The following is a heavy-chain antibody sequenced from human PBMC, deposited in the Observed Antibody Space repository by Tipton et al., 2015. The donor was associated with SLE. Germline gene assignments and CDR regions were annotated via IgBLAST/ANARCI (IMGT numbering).Heavy chain of an antibody. J-gene: IGHJ2*01. CDR2: INYSGST. CDR3: VRRSPVAGRDWYFDL. V-gene: IGHV4-34*01. Sequence: TLSLTCGLYRGSFSGYYWSWIRQPPGKGLEWIGEINYSGSTNYNPSLKSRVTISVDTSKNQFSLKRSFVTAADTAVYYCVRRSPVAGRDWYFDLWGRGTLVTVSS. D-gene: IGHD6-19*01. CDR1: RGSFSGYY.